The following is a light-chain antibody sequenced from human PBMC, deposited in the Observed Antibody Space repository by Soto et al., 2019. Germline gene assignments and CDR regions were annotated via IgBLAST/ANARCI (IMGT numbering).Light chain of an antibody. J-gene: IGLJ1*01. CDR3: AAWDDSLNGYV. V-gene: IGLV1-44*01. CDR1: SSNIGTNA. CDR2: NNN. Sequence: QSVLTQPPSASGTPGQRVTISCSGGSSNIGTNAVNWYQQLPGTAPKLLIHNNNQRPSGVPDRFSGSKSGTSASLAISGLQSEDEADYNCAAWDDSLNGYVFGTETKVTVL.